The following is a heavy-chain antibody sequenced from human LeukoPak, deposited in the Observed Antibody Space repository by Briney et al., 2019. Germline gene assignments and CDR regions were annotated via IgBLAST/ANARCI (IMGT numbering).Heavy chain of an antibody. D-gene: IGHD6-19*01. CDR1: GASMSNYH. Sequence: PSETLSLTCAVSGASMSNYHWSWIRQPPGRGLEYIGYVYNSGSTFYNPSLKSRVTISVDTSKNQFSLKLSSVTAADTAVYYCAREYSSGWSVNAFDIWGQGTMVTVSS. CDR2: VYNSGST. V-gene: IGHV4-59*01. J-gene: IGHJ3*02. CDR3: AREYSSGWSVNAFDI.